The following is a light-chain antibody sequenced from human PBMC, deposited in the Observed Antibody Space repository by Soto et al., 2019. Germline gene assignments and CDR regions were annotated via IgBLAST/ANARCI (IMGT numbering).Light chain of an antibody. CDR2: SAY. CDR1: QDISVY. V-gene: IGKV1-27*01. Sequence: DIQMTQSPSSLSASVGDRVTITCRASQDISVYLAWYQQKPGKVPKLLIYSAYTLQSGVPSRFRDSSSGTVFTITISRLQPEVVDTYYFQTFNTAPLTFGQGTRLAIK. J-gene: IGKJ5*01. CDR3: QTFNTAPLT.